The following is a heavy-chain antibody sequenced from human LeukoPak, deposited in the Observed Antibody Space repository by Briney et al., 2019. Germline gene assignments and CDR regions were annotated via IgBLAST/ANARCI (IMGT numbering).Heavy chain of an antibody. CDR1: GFSLSTSGMG. D-gene: IGHD3-16*02. Sequence: FGPTLVKPTQTHTLTCTFPGFSLSTSGMGVGWIRQPPGKALEWLSIIYWDDDKRYSPSLKSRLTITKDTSKSQVDLTMTNMDPVDTAAYYCANAGSLGVRLGWDYWGQGTLVTVSS. J-gene: IGHJ4*02. CDR3: ANAGSLGVRLGWDY. V-gene: IGHV2-5*02. CDR2: IYWDDDK.